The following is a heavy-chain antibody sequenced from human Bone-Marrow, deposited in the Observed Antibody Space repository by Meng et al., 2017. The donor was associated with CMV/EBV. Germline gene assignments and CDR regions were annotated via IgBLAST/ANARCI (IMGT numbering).Heavy chain of an antibody. CDR1: GFTFSSYE. V-gene: IGHV3-48*03. CDR2: ISSSGSTI. D-gene: IGHD1-26*01. CDR3: ARDHPGGGATDY. Sequence: LSLTCAASGFTFSSYEMNWVRQAPGKGLEWVSYISSSGSTIYYADSVKGRFTISRDNAKNSLYLQMNSLRAEDTAVYYCARDHPGGGATDYWGQGTLVTVSS. J-gene: IGHJ4*02.